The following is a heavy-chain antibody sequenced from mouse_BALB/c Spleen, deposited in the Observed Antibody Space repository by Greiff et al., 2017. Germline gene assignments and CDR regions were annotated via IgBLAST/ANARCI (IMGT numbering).Heavy chain of an antibody. D-gene: IGHD2-1*01. CDR1: GYSITSDYA. CDR2: ISYSGST. V-gene: IGHV3-2*02. CDR3: AHYGNYAWFAY. J-gene: IGHJ3*01. Sequence: ESGPGLVKPSQSLSLTCTVTGYSITSDYAWNWIRQFPGNKLEWMGYISYSGSTSYNPSLKSRISITRDTSKNQFFLQLNSVTTEDTATYYCAHYGNYAWFAYWGQGTLVTVSA.